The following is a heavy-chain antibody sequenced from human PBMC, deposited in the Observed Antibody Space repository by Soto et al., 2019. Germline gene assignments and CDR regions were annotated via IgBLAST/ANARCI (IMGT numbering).Heavy chain of an antibody. J-gene: IGHJ5*02. Sequence: GGSLRLSCAASGFTFSSYAMHWVRQAPGKGLEWVAVISYDGSNKYYADSVKGRFTISRDNSKNTLYLQMNSLRAEDTAVYYCARPKYYYDSSGLLTWGQGTLVTVSS. CDR2: ISYDGSNK. V-gene: IGHV3-30-3*01. CDR1: GFTFSSYA. CDR3: ARPKYYYDSSGLLT. D-gene: IGHD3-22*01.